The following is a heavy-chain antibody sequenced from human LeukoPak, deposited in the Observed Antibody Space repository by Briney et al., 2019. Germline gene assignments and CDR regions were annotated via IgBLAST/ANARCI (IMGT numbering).Heavy chain of an antibody. CDR1: GFTFSSYS. CDR2: IRADSSVM. CDR3: AKDPLAAPFDY. J-gene: IGHJ4*02. Sequence: QTGGSLRLSCAASGFTFSSYSINWVRQAPGKGLEWVSYIRADSSVMYYADPVKGRFTISRDNAKNSLFLQMNSLRAEDTAVYYCAKDPLAAPFDYWGQGTLVTVSS. V-gene: IGHV3-48*01. D-gene: IGHD6-13*01.